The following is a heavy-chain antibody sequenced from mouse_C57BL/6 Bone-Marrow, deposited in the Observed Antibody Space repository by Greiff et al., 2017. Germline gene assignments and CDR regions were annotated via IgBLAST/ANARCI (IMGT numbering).Heavy chain of an antibody. CDR3: ARAGDPYYAMDY. J-gene: IGHJ4*01. CDR1: GYTFTDSY. D-gene: IGHD3-3*01. V-gene: IGHV1-26*01. CDR2: INPNNGGT. Sequence: VQLQQPGPELVKPGASVKISCKASGYTFTDSYMNWVKQSHGKSLEWIGDINPNNGGTSYNQKFKGQDTLTVNKSSSPAYIELRSLPSEYSAVYYCARAGDPYYAMDYWGQGTSVTVSS.